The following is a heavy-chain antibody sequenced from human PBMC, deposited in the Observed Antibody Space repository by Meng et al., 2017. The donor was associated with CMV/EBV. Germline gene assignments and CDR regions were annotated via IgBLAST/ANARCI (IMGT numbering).Heavy chain of an antibody. CDR1: GGSVSSGSYY. V-gene: IGHV4-61*01. CDR2: IYYSGST. CDR3: ARDRVHYDFWSPSNYYYGMDV. J-gene: IGHJ6*02. Sequence: SETLSLTCTVSGGSVSSGSYYWSWIRQPPGKGLEWIGYIYYSGSTNYNPSLKSRVTISVDTSKNQFSPKLSSVTAADTAVYYCARDRVHYDFWSPSNYYYGMDVWGQGTTVTVSS. D-gene: IGHD3-3*01.